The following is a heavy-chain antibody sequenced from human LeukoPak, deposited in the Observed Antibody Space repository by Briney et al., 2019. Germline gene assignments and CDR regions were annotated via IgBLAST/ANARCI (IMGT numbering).Heavy chain of an antibody. CDR1: GGSFSGYY. J-gene: IGHJ4*02. CDR2: INHSGST. D-gene: IGHD1-1*01. CDR3: ARGEREYLDY. V-gene: IGHV4-34*01. Sequence: SETLSLTCAVYGGSFSGYYWSWIRQPPGKGLEWIGEINHSGSTNYNPSLKSRVTISVDTSKNQFSLKLSSVTAADTAVYYCARGEREYLDYWGQGTLVTVSS.